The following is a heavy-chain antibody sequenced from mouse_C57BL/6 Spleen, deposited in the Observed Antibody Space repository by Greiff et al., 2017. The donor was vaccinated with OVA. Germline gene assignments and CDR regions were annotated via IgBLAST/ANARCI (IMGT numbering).Heavy chain of an antibody. CDR1: GYTFTDYY. CDR3: AKLSLDGYLDV. J-gene: IGHJ1*03. CDR2: INPNNGGT. V-gene: IGHV1-26*01. Sequence: EVQLQQSGPELVKPGASVKISCKASGYTFTDYYMNWVKQSHGKSLEWIGDINPNNGGTSYNQKFKGKATLTVDKSSSTAYMGLRSLTSEDAAVYYCAKLSLDGYLDVWGTGTTVTVSS.